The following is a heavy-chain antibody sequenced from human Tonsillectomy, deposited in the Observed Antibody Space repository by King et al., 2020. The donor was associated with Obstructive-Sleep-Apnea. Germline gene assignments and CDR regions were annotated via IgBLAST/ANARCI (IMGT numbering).Heavy chain of an antibody. Sequence: VQLVESGGGLVQPGGSLRLSCTVSGFFLRWFRVNLVRQAPGSGLEWVSYISSSISAISYADSVKGRFTISRDNDQNSLYLEMNRLRPEDTAVYYCARDKDWAFDSWGQGTLVTVSS. CDR2: ISSSISAI. CDR1: GFFLRWFR. CDR3: ARDKDWAFDS. J-gene: IGHJ4*02. D-gene: IGHD3-9*01. V-gene: IGHV3-48*01.